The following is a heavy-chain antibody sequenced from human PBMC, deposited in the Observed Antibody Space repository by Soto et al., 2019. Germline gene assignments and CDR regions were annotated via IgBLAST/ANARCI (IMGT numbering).Heavy chain of an antibody. CDR1: GFTFSSYD. CDR2: IGTAGDT. CDR3: ARDRVGYYYGSGRGMDV. Sequence: GGSLRLSCAASGFTFSSYDMHWVRQATGKGLEWVSAIGTAGDTYYPGSVKGRFTISRENAKNSLYLQMNSLRAEDTAVYYCARDRVGYYYGSGRGMDVWGQGTTVTVSS. D-gene: IGHD3-10*01. V-gene: IGHV3-13*01. J-gene: IGHJ6*02.